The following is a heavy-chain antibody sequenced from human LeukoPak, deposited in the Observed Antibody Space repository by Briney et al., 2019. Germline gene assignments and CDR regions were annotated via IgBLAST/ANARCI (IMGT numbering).Heavy chain of an antibody. CDR3: ASGEIAAAGTARDY. CDR1: GGSISSYY. V-gene: IGHV4-59*08. CDR2: IYYSGST. D-gene: IGHD6-13*01. J-gene: IGHJ4*02. Sequence: PSETLSLTCTVSGGSISSYYWSWIRQPPGKGLEWIGYIYYSGSTNYNPSLKSRVTISVDTSKNQFSLKLSSVTAADTAVYYCASGEIAAAGTARDYWGQGTLVTVSS.